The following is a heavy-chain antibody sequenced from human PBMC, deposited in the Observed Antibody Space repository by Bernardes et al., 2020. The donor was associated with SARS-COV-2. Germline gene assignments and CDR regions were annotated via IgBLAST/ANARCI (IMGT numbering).Heavy chain of an antibody. CDR3: AREMGYSYGYYYYYGMDV. J-gene: IGHJ6*02. CDR1: GFTFRSSW. Sequence: GGSLRLSCAASGFTFRSSWMHWVRQAPGPGLVWVSRINSDGSSTSYADSVKGRFTISRDNAKNTLYLQMNSLRAEDTAVYYCAREMGYSYGYYYYYGMDVWGQGSVTVSS. D-gene: IGHD5-18*01. V-gene: IGHV3-74*01. CDR2: INSDGSST.